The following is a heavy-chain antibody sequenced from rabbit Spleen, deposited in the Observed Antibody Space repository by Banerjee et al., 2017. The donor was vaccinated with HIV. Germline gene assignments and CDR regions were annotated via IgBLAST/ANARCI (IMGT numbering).Heavy chain of an antibody. J-gene: IGHJ4*01. Sequence: QSLEESGGDLVKPGASLTLTCTASGFSFSSSHYMCWVRQAPGKGLEWIACIYTGTVGSTYYATWAKGRFTISKTSSTTVTLQMTSLTAADTATYFCARDLTGVIGWNFGWWGPGTLVTVS. CDR1: GFSFSSSHY. V-gene: IGHV1S40*01. D-gene: IGHD1-1*01. CDR3: ARDLTGVIGWNFGW. CDR2: IYTGTVGST.